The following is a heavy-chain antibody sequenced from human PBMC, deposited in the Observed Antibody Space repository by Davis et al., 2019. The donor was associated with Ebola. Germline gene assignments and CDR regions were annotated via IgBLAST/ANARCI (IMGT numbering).Heavy chain of an antibody. CDR2: IYYSGST. CDR3: ARGPDFWSGRAPYGY. J-gene: IGHJ4*02. V-gene: IGHV4-59*01. D-gene: IGHD3-3*01. Sequence: PSETLSLTCTVSGGSISSYYWSWIRQPPGKGLEWIGYIYYSGSTNYNPSLKSRVTISVDTSKNQFSLKLSSVTAADTAVYYCARGPDFWSGRAPYGYWGQGTLVTVSS. CDR1: GGSISSYY.